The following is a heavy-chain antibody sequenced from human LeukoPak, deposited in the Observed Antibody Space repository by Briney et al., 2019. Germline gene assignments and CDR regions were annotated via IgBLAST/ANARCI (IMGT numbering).Heavy chain of an antibody. J-gene: IGHJ4*02. CDR3: AREVPQYSGSYNY. D-gene: IGHD1-26*01. CDR1: GFTFSSYS. Sequence: TAGGSLRLSCAASGFTFSSYSMNWVRQAPGKGLEWVSSISSSSSSIYYADSVKGRFTISRDNAKNSLYLQMHSLRAEDTAVYYCAREVPQYSGSYNYWGQGTLVTVSS. V-gene: IGHV3-21*01. CDR2: ISSSSSSI.